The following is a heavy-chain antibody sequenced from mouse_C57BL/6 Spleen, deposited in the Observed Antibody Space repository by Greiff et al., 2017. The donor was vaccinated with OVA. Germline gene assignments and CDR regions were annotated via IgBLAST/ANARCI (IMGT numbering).Heavy chain of an antibody. CDR3: ARLGWDLYYFDY. CDR1: GYTFTDYY. J-gene: IGHJ2*01. D-gene: IGHD1-1*02. CDR2: INPNNGGT. Sequence: VQLQQSGPELVKPGASVKISCKASGYTFTDYYMNWVKQSHGKSLEWIGDINPNNGGTSYNQKFKGKATLTVDKSSSTAYMELRSLTSEDSAVYYCARLGWDLYYFDYWGQGTTLTVSS. V-gene: IGHV1-26*01.